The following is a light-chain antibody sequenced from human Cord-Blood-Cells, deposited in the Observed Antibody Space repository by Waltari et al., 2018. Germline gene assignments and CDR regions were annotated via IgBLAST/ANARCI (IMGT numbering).Light chain of an antibody. V-gene: IGKV4-1*01. Sequence: DIVMTQSAAFLAVSLGESATINCKSSQSVLYSSNKKNYLAWYQQKPGQPPKLLIYWASTRESGVPDRFSGSGSGTDFTLTISSLQAEDVAVYYCQQYYSTPPSGPFTFGPGTKVDIK. CDR2: WAS. CDR3: QQYYSTPPSGPFT. J-gene: IGKJ3*01. CDR1: QSVLYSSNKKNY.